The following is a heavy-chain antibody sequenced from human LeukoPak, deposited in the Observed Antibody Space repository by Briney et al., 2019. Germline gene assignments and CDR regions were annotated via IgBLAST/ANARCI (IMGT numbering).Heavy chain of an antibody. CDR2: IYYSGST. J-gene: IGHJ4*02. CDR1: GGSISSGGYY. Sequence: SETLSLTCTVSGGSISSGGYYWSWIRLHPGKGLEWIGYIYYSGSTYYNPSLKSRVTISVDTSKNQFSLKLSSVTAADTAVYYCARKSGSYYLDYWGQGTLVTVSS. D-gene: IGHD1-26*01. V-gene: IGHV4-31*03. CDR3: ARKSGSYYLDY.